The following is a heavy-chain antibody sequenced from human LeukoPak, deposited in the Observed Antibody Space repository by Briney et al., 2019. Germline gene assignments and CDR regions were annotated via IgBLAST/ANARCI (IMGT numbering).Heavy chain of an antibody. CDR3: ATWAFYHNLDV. Sequence: GGSLRLSCGASGFNIGPYAMYWVRQGPGRGLEWVSVIKADGSGTFYSDSVRGRFTTSRDNSKNSLYLQMSSLTSDDTALYYCATWAFYHNLDVWGQGTTVAVSS. CDR1: GFNIGPYA. D-gene: IGHD2/OR15-2a*01. CDR2: IKADGSGT. J-gene: IGHJ6*02. V-gene: IGHV3-43*02.